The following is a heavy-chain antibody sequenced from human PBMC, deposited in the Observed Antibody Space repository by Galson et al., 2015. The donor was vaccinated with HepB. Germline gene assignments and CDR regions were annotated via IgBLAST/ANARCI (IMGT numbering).Heavy chain of an antibody. Sequence: SLRLSCAASGFTFSSSAMHWVRQAPGKGLEWVAVISYDGSNKYYADSVKGRFTISRDNSKNTLYLQMNSLRAEDTTVYYCARGLYTAIAEFDYWGQGTLVTVSS. CDR2: ISYDGSNK. CDR1: GFTFSSSA. D-gene: IGHD5-18*01. CDR3: ARGLYTAIAEFDY. J-gene: IGHJ4*02. V-gene: IGHV3-30-3*01.